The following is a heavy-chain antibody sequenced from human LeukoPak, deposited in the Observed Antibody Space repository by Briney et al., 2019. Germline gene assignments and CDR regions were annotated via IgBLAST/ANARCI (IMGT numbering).Heavy chain of an antibody. CDR2: ISGSGGST. CDR3: ARDGIAAAGTDYYYGMDV. D-gene: IGHD6-13*01. Sequence: GGSLRLSCAASGFTFSSYAMSWVRQAPGKGLEWVSAISGSGGSTYYADSVKSRFTISRDNSKNTLYLQMNSLRAEDTAVYYCARDGIAAAGTDYYYGMDVWGQGTTVTVSS. J-gene: IGHJ6*02. CDR1: GFTFSSYA. V-gene: IGHV3-23*01.